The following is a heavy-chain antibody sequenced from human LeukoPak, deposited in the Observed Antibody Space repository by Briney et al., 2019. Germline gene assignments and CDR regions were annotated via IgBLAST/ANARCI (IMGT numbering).Heavy chain of an antibody. Sequence: GASVKVSCKASGGTFSSYAISWVRQAPGQGLEWMGGIIPIFGTANYAQKFQGRVTITADESTSTAYMELSSLRSEDTAVYYCARCAAGTAFYYGMDVWGQGTTVTVSS. CDR3: ARCAAGTAFYYGMDV. CDR1: GGTFSSYA. CDR2: IIPIFGTA. J-gene: IGHJ6*02. V-gene: IGHV1-69*13. D-gene: IGHD6-13*01.